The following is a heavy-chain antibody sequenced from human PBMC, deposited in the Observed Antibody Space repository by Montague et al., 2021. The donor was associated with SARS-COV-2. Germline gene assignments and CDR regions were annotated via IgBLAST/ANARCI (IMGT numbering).Heavy chain of an antibody. J-gene: IGHJ5*02. V-gene: IGHV4-31*03. CDR1: GASITSGDYY. D-gene: IGHD2-2*01. CDR2: IYYGGST. Sequence: TLSLTCTLSGASITSGDYYWVWIRHHPGKGLEWIGYIYYGGSTFYNPSLRPRVAISIDTSKNQFSLNLSSVTAADTAIYYCARESSRSAADLWGQGTLVTVSS. CDR3: ARESSRSAADL.